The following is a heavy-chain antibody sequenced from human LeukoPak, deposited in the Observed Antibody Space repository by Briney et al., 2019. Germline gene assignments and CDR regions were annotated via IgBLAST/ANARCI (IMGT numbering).Heavy chain of an antibody. V-gene: IGHV3-9*01. CDR1: GFTFDDYA. D-gene: IGHD6-19*01. Sequence: QPGGSLRLSCAASGFTFDDYAMHWVRQAPGKGLEWVSGISWNSGSIGYADSVKGRFTISRDNAKNSLYLQMNSLRAEDTAVYYCARGLAVAVPGYWFDPWGQGTLVTVSS. J-gene: IGHJ5*02. CDR2: ISWNSGSI. CDR3: ARGLAVAVPGYWFDP.